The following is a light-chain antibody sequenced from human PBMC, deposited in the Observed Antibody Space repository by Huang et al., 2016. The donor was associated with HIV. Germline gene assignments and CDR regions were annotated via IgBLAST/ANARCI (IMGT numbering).Light chain of an antibody. Sequence: EIVLTQSPGTLSLSPGERASLSCRASQSLRSRYFAWYQQKPGHAPRLLIYDTSIRATDIPDRFSGSGSGTDFTLTISRLEPEDFAIYYCQQYGSSPPYTFGQGTKLEIK. CDR1: QSLRSRY. CDR3: QQYGSSPPYT. V-gene: IGKV3-20*01. J-gene: IGKJ2*01. CDR2: DTS.